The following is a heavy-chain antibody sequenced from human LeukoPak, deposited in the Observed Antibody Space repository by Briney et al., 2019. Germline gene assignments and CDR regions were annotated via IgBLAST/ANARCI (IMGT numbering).Heavy chain of an antibody. CDR2: VHYSGST. D-gene: IGHD3-9*01. V-gene: IGHV4-59*12. CDR1: GVSIFSSY. CDR3: ATGRSIRYFDY. J-gene: IGHJ4*02. Sequence: SETLSLTCTVSGVSIFSSYWNWVRQPPGKGLEWIAYVHYSGSTNYNPSLKSRVTISVDTSKSQFSLKLSSATAADTAFYYCATGRSIRYFDYWGQGTLLTVSS.